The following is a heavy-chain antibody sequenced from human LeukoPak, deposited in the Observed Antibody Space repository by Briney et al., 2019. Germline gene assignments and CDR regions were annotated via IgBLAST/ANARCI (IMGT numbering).Heavy chain of an antibody. Sequence: PSETLSLTCTVSGGSISSSSYYWSWIRQPAGKGLEWIVRIYTSGSTNYNPSLKSRVTISVDTSKNQFSLKLSSVTAADTAVYYCARDQHNWNSVNWFDPWGQGTLVTVSS. CDR3: ARDQHNWNSVNWFDP. J-gene: IGHJ5*02. CDR1: GGSISSSSYY. CDR2: IYTSGST. D-gene: IGHD1-7*01. V-gene: IGHV4-61*02.